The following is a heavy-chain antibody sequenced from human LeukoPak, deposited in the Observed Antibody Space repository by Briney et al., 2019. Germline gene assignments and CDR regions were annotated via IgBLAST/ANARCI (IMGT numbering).Heavy chain of an antibody. J-gene: IGHJ3*01. Sequence: GGSLRLSCAASGFTFEDYAMHWVRQVPGKGLEWVSSISWNSDEIGYADSVKGRFTISRDNAKNSLYLQMNSLRAEDTAFYYCAKGTTTVTQDAFDVWGQGTGVTVSS. D-gene: IGHD4-17*01. V-gene: IGHV3-9*01. CDR3: AKGTTTVTQDAFDV. CDR1: GFTFEDYA. CDR2: ISWNSDEI.